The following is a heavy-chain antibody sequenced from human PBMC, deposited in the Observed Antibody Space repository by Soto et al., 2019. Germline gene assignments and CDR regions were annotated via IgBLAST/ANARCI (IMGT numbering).Heavy chain of an antibody. D-gene: IGHD3-10*01. CDR3: ARDRGSDDPIDY. CDR2: VWHDGKTK. Sequence: GGSLRLSCAASGFTFSNYGMHWVRQAPGKGLEWVAVVWHDGKTKYYADSVEGRFTISRDNSRNTLFLQMNSLRAEDTAVYHCARDRGSDDPIDYWGQGTLVTVSS. J-gene: IGHJ4*02. CDR1: GFTFSNYG. V-gene: IGHV3-33*01.